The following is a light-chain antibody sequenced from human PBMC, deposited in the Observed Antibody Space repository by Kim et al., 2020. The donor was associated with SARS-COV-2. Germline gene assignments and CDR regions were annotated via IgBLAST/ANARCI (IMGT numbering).Light chain of an antibody. CDR3: QSFDNSLGGWV. CDR2: GDS. V-gene: IGLV1-40*01. CDR1: GSNIGAGYH. Sequence: GVPISCTGSGSNIGAGYHVHWYQQLPGTAPKLLIYGDSNRPSGVPDRFSGSKSGTSASLAITGLRAEDEADYYCQSFDNSLGGWVFGGGTQLTVL. J-gene: IGLJ3*02.